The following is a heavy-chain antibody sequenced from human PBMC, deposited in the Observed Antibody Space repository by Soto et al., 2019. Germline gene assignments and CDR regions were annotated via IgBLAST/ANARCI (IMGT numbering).Heavy chain of an antibody. CDR1: GFTFSSYS. V-gene: IGHV3-21*01. CDR2: ISSSSSYI. Sequence: GGSLRLSCAASGFTFSSYSMNWVRQAPGKGLEWVSSISSSSSYIYYADSVKGRSTISRDNAKNSLYLQMNSLRAEDTAVYYCARDLAGYSYGYWWFDPWGQGTLVTVSS. J-gene: IGHJ5*02. CDR3: ARDLAGYSYGYWWFDP. D-gene: IGHD5-18*01.